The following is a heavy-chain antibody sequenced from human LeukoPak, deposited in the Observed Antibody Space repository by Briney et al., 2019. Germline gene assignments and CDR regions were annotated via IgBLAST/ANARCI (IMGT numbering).Heavy chain of an antibody. CDR3: AKDPCSSTSCYPDY. CDR1: GFTFSSYG. V-gene: IGHV3-30*02. D-gene: IGHD2-2*01. J-gene: IGHJ4*02. CDR2: IRYDGSDK. Sequence: PGGSLRLSCAASGFTFSSYGMHWVRQAPGKGLEWVAFIRYDGSDKYYADSVKRGITISRANSKNTLHLQMNSMRAEDTAVYYCAKDPCSSTSCYPDYGGQGTLVTVSS.